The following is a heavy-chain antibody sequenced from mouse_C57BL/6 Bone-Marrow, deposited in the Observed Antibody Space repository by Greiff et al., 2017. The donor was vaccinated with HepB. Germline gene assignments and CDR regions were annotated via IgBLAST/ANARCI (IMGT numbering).Heavy chain of an antibody. D-gene: IGHD1-1*01. J-gene: IGHJ2*01. CDR2: INPSNGGT. CDR3: ARTGYYGSREGNYFDY. Sequence: QVQLQQPGTELVKPGASVKLSCKASGYTFTSYWMHWVKQRPGQGLEWIGNINPSNGGTNYNEKFKSKATLTVDKSSSTAYMQLSSLTSEDSAVYDCARTGYYGSREGNYFDYWGQGTTLTVSS. CDR1: GYTFTSYW. V-gene: IGHV1-53*01.